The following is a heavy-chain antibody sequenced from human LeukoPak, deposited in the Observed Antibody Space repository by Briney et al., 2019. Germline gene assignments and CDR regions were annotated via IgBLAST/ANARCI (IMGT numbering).Heavy chain of an antibody. Sequence: GRSLRLSCAASGFTFSSYGMHWVRQAPGKGLEWVAVIWYDGSNKYYADSVKGRFTISRDNSKNTLYLQMNSLRAEDTAVYYCAKDLSRLIAAAGTVTENAFDIWGQGTMVTVSS. CDR3: AKDLSRLIAAAGTVTENAFDI. CDR2: IWYDGSNK. J-gene: IGHJ3*02. V-gene: IGHV3-33*06. D-gene: IGHD6-13*01. CDR1: GFTFSSYG.